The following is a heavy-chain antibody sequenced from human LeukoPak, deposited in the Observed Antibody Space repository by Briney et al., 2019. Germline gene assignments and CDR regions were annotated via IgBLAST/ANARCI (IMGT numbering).Heavy chain of an antibody. J-gene: IGHJ4*02. V-gene: IGHV1-2*02. CDR1: GYTFTSYD. D-gene: IGHD2-2*01. Sequence: GASVKVSCKASGYTFTSYDINWVRQATGQGLEWMGWINPNSGGTNYAQKFQGRVTMTRDTSISTAYMELSRLRSDDTAVYYCARELSGLAYRVSEQGSTSCFYYWGQGTLVTVSS. CDR2: INPNSGGT. CDR3: ARELSGLAYRVSEQGSTSCFYY.